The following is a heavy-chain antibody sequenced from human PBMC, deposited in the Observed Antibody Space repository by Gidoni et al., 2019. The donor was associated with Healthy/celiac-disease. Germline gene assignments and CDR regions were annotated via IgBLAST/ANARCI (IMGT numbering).Heavy chain of an antibody. Sequence: QVQPVQSGAEVKKPGSSVKVPCKPSGGTFSSYAISWVRQAPGQGLEWMGRIIPILGMANYAEKFQGRVTITADKSTSTAYMELSSLGSEDTAVYYCARDDSSGSTGGFDPWGQGTLVTVSS. CDR2: IIPILGMA. J-gene: IGHJ5*02. V-gene: IGHV1-69*04. CDR1: GGTFSSYA. CDR3: ARDDSSGSTGGFDP. D-gene: IGHD3-22*01.